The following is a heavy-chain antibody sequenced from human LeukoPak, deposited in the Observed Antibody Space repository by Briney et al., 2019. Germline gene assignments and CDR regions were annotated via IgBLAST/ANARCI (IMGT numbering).Heavy chain of an antibody. J-gene: IGHJ6*03. CDR2: IYYSGST. D-gene: IGHD3-3*01. V-gene: IGHV4-59*11. CDR3: ARGGYDFWSGYYTSWYYYYYMDV. CDR1: GGSISSHY. Sequence: SETLSLTRTVSGGSISSHYWSWIREPPGKGLEWIGYIYYSGSTNYNPSLKSRVTISVDTSKNQFCLKLSSVTAADTAVYYCARGGYDFWSGYYTSWYYYYYMDVWGKGTTVTVSS.